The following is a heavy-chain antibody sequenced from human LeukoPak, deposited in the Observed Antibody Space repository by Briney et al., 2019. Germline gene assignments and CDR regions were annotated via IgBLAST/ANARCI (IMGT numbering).Heavy chain of an antibody. V-gene: IGHV6-1*01. J-gene: IGHJ4*02. Sequence: SQTLSLTCALSGDSFSSNSAAWNWLRQSPARGLEWLGRTYYRSKWYNDYAVSVKSRITINPDTSKNQFSLQLNSVTSEDTALYYCARASSGYDSVSFDYWGQGTLVPVSS. CDR1: GDSFSSNSAA. D-gene: IGHD5-12*01. CDR3: ARASSGYDSVSFDY. CDR2: TYYRSKWYN.